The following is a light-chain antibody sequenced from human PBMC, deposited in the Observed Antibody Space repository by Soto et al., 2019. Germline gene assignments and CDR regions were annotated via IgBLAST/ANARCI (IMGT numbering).Light chain of an antibody. CDR2: DVS. V-gene: IGLV2-11*01. CDR3: CSYAGSYTFV. Sequence: QSFLTQPRSVSGSPGRSVTISCAGTSSDVGVYNYVSWYQQYPGKAPKIMIYDVSKRPSGVPDRFSGSKSDNTASLTISGLQAEDEADYYCCSYAGSYTFVFGIGTKVTV. CDR1: SSDVGVYNY. J-gene: IGLJ1*01.